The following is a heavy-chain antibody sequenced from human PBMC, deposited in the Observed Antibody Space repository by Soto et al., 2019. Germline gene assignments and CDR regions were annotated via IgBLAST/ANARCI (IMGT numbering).Heavy chain of an antibody. D-gene: IGHD1-26*01. CDR3: ARGGARPSYYYYMDV. CDR1: GGSISSSSYY. Sequence: SETLSLTCTVSGGSISSSSYYWGWIRQPPGKGLEWIGSIYYSGSTYYNPSLKSRVTISVDTSKNQFSLKLSSVTAADTAVYYCARGGARPSYYYYMDVWGKGTTVTVSS. J-gene: IGHJ6*03. V-gene: IGHV4-39*01. CDR2: IYYSGST.